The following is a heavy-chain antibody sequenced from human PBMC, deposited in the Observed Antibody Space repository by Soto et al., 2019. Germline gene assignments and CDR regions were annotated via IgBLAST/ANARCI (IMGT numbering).Heavy chain of an antibody. J-gene: IGHJ4*02. CDR1: GYSFTSYG. CDR3: ARSVVVVAALDY. CDR2: ISAYNGNT. V-gene: IGHV1-18*01. D-gene: IGHD2-15*01. Sequence: QVQLVQSGAEVKKPRASVKVSFKTSGYSFTSYGISWVREAPGQGLEWMGWISAYNGNTNYAQKLQGRVTMTTDTSTSTAYMELRSLRSDDTAVYYCARSVVVVAALDYWGQGTLVTVSS.